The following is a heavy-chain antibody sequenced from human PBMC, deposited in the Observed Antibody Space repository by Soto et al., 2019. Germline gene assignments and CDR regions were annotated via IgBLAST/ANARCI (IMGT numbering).Heavy chain of an antibody. CDR1: GYTFTSYY. CDR2: INPSGGST. Sequence: QVQLVQSAAEVKKPGASVKVSYKASGYTFTSYYMHWVRQAPGQGLEWMGIINPSGGSTSYAQKFRGGFTMTRDTSTSTVYMGLSSLRSEDTAVYYCARDAGGVVVAAFDYWGQGTLVTVSS. V-gene: IGHV1-46*03. D-gene: IGHD2-15*01. J-gene: IGHJ4*02. CDR3: ARDAGGVVVAAFDY.